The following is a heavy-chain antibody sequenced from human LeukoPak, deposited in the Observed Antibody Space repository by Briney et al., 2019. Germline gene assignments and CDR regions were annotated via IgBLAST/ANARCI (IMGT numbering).Heavy chain of an antibody. V-gene: IGHV4-59*01. Sequence: SETLSLTCAVSGGSISSYYRSWIRQPPGKGLEWVGYIYYSGSTNYNPSPKSGVTTSVDTTKTQFSLKLSSVTAADTAVYYGARDGSGDYYDSSGYYYYYYYTDVWGKGTTVTVSS. CDR2: IYYSGST. CDR1: GGSISSYY. J-gene: IGHJ6*03. D-gene: IGHD3-22*01. CDR3: ARDGSGDYYDSSGYYYYYYYTDV.